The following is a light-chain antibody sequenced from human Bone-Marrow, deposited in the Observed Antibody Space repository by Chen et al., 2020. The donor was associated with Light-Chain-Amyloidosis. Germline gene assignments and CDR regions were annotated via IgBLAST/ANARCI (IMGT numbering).Light chain of an antibody. J-gene: IGLJ2*01. CDR3: QSADSSGTYEVI. CDR2: RDT. V-gene: IGLV3-25*03. CDR1: DLPTKY. Sequence: SYELTQPPSVSVSPGQTAMITCSGDDLPTKYAYWYQQKPGQAPVLVIHRDTERPSGISERFSGSSSGTTATLTISGVQAEYEADYHCQSADSSGTYEVIFGGGTKLTVL.